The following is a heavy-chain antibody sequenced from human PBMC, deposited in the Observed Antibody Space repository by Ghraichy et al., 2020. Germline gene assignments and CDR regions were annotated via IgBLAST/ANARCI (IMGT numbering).Heavy chain of an antibody. CDR2: IIPIFGTA. CDR3: ARDDPPPYSPGIAVAGTYYYGMDV. J-gene: IGHJ6*02. D-gene: IGHD6-19*01. V-gene: IGHV1-69*13. Sequence: SVKVSCKASGGTFSSYAISWVRQAPGQGLEWMGGIIPIFGTANYAQKFQGRVTITADESTSTAYMELSSLRSEDTAVYYCARDDPPPYSPGIAVAGTYYYGMDVWGQGTTVTVSS. CDR1: GGTFSSYA.